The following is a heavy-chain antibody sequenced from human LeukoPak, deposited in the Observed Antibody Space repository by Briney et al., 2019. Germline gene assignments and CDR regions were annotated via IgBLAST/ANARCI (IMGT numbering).Heavy chain of an antibody. CDR2: INHSGST. CDR3: ARGARRWLQFAGIYFDY. CDR1: GGSFSGYY. Sequence: SETLSLTCAVYGGSFSGYYWSWIRQPPGKGLEWIGEINHSGSTNYNPSLKSRVTMSVDTSKNQFSLKLSSVTAADTAVYYCARGARRWLQFAGIYFDYWGQGTLVTVSS. V-gene: IGHV4-34*01. D-gene: IGHD5-24*01. J-gene: IGHJ4*02.